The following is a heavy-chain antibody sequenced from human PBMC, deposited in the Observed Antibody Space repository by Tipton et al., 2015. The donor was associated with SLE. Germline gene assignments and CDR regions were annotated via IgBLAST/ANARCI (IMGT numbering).Heavy chain of an antibody. V-gene: IGHV4-39*07. CDR2: INHSGST. CDR3: ASTNWGFDY. J-gene: IGHJ4*02. Sequence: TLSLTCTVSGGSISSSPYYWSWIRQPPGKGLEWIGEINHSGSTNYNPSLKSRVTISVDTSKNQFSLKLSSVTAADTAVYYCASTNWGFDYWGQGTLVTVSS. D-gene: IGHD7-27*01. CDR1: GGSISSSPYY.